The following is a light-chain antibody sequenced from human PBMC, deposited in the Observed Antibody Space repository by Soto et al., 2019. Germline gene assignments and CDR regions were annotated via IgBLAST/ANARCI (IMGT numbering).Light chain of an antibody. J-gene: IGLJ1*01. CDR2: EVS. V-gene: IGLV2-14*03. CDR1: SSDVGGYNY. Sequence: QSALTQPASVSGSPGQSITISCTGTSSDVGGYNYVSWYQQHPGKAPKLMIYEVSKRPSGVSSRFSGSKSGNTASLTISGLQAEDEADYYCTSYTSSSPYVFGTGTKLTVL. CDR3: TSYTSSSPYV.